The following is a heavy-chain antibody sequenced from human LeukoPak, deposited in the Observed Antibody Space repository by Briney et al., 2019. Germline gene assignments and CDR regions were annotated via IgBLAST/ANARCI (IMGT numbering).Heavy chain of an antibody. V-gene: IGHV1-69*01. CDR1: GGTFSSYA. Sequence: SVKVSCKASGGTFSSYAISWVRQAPGQGLEWMGGIIPIFGTANYAQKFQGRVTITADESTSTAYMELSSLRSEDTAVYYCAREGTTGNPPQGYYGMDVWGQGTTVSVSS. CDR2: IIPIFGTA. J-gene: IGHJ6*02. D-gene: IGHD1-1*01. CDR3: AREGTTGNPPQGYYGMDV.